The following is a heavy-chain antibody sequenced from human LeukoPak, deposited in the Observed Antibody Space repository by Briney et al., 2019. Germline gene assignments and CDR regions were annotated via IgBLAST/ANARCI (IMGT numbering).Heavy chain of an antibody. CDR2: IIPILGIA. Sequence: GASVKVSCKASGYTFTGYYMHWVRQAPGQGLEWMGRIIPILGIANYAQKFQGRVTITADKSTSTAYMELSSLRSEDTAVYYCAREYGNRIPFDYWGQGTLVTVSS. CDR3: AREYGNRIPFDY. CDR1: GYTFTGYY. D-gene: IGHD1-14*01. V-gene: IGHV1-69*04. J-gene: IGHJ4*02.